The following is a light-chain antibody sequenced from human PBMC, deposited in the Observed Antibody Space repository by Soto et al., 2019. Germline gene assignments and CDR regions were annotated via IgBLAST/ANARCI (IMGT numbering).Light chain of an antibody. CDR3: QEYNSAPWT. Sequence: DIQMTQSPSSLSASVGDRVTITCRASQGISNYLAWYQQQPGKVPKLLIYVASTLQSGVPSRFSGSGSGTGFTLTISSLQPEDVATYYCQEYNSAPWTFGQGTKVEIK. J-gene: IGKJ1*01. V-gene: IGKV1-27*01. CDR2: VAS. CDR1: QGISNY.